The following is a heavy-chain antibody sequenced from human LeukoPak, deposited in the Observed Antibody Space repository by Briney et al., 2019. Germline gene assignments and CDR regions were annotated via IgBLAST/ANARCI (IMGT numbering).Heavy chain of an antibody. D-gene: IGHD3-22*01. CDR1: GITLSNYG. V-gene: IGHV3-23*01. CDR2: ISDRCSRT. Sequence: GGSLRLSCAVSGITLSNYGMSWLRQAPGKGLDWVAGISDRCSRTNYADSVKGRFAISTDHPKNTLYLQMNSLGAEDTAVYFCAKRGVVIRVILVGFHKEAYYFDSWGQGALVTVSS. CDR3: AKRGVVIRVILVGFHKEAYYFDS. J-gene: IGHJ4*02.